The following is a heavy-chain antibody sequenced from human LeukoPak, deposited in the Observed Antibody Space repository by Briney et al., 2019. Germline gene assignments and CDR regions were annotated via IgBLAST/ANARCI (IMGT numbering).Heavy chain of an antibody. CDR3: TRAGPYGSWSRDY. J-gene: IGHJ4*02. V-gene: IGHV3-7*01. CDR1: GFTYNTYW. Sequence: GGSLRLSCVASGFTYNTYWMSWLRQAPGKGLEWVANIKEDENEKHYGDSVKGSFIISRDNAQNSMYLQMNNLGAEDTALYYCTRAGPYGSWSRDYWGRGTLVTVSS. CDR2: IKEDENEK. D-gene: IGHD3-10*01.